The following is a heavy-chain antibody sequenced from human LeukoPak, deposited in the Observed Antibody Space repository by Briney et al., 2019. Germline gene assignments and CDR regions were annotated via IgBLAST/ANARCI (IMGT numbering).Heavy chain of an antibody. J-gene: IGHJ5*02. CDR2: IYYSGST. D-gene: IGHD3-9*01. CDR1: GGSISSSSYS. Sequence: SETLSLTCTVSGGSISSSSYSWGWIRQPPGKGLEWIGSIYYSGSTYYNPSLKSRVTISVDTSKNQFSLKLSSVTAADTAVYYCARRPGYYDILTGYYLGWFDPWGQGTLVTVSS. CDR3: ARRPGYYDILTGYYLGWFDP. V-gene: IGHV4-39*01.